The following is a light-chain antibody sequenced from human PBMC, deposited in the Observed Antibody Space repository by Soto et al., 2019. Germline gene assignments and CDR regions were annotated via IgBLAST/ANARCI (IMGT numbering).Light chain of an antibody. CDR3: QQRSNWPLT. J-gene: IGKJ4*01. CDR1: QSVSSN. CDR2: DAS. V-gene: IGKV3-11*01. Sequence: EIVMTQSPATLSVSPGERATLSCRASQSVSSNLAWYQQKPGQAPRLLIYDASNRATGIPARFSGSGSGTDFTLTISRLEPEDFAVYYCQQRSNWPLTFGGGTKVEIK.